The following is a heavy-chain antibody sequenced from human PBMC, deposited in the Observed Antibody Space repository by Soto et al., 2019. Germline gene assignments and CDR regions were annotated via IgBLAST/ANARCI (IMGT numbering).Heavy chain of an antibody. V-gene: IGHV3-15*01. Sequence: EVQLVESGGGLVKPGGSLRLSCAASGFTFSNAWMSWVRQAPGKGLEWVGRIKSKTDGGTTDYAAPVKGRFTISRDDSNNTLYLQMNSLKTEDTAVYYCTTLSQSVGLPHGWGQGTLVTVSS. CDR1: GFTFSNAW. CDR2: IKSKTDGGTT. J-gene: IGHJ4*02. D-gene: IGHD5-12*01. CDR3: TTLSQSVGLPHG.